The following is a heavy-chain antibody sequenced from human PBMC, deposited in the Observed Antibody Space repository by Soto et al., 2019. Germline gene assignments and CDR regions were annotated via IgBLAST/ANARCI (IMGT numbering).Heavy chain of an antibody. CDR3: ARGSSPVDFDY. D-gene: IGHD6-13*01. J-gene: IGHJ4*02. V-gene: IGHV1-18*01. CDR2: INTYNGNT. Sequence: QVHLVQSGGEVKKPGASVKVSCKASGYTFTNYGVNWMRQAPGQGLEWMGWINTYNGNTNYAQRLQGRVTLTTDTSTRTAYMELRSLTSDDTAVYYCARGSSPVDFDYWGQGTLVTVSS. CDR1: GYTFTNYG.